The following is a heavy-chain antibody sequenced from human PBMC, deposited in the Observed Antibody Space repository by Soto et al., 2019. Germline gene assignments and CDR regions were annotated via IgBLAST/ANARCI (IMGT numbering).Heavy chain of an antibody. D-gene: IGHD3-22*01. CDR1: GGSFSGCY. Sequence: SETLSLTCAVYGGSFSGCYWSWIRQPPGKGLEWIGEINHSGSTNYNPSLKSRVTISVDTSKNQFSLKLSSVTAADTAVYYCARVYYYDSSGYYPFDYWGQGTLVTVSS. CDR2: INHSGST. J-gene: IGHJ4*02. V-gene: IGHV4-34*01. CDR3: ARVYYYDSSGYYPFDY.